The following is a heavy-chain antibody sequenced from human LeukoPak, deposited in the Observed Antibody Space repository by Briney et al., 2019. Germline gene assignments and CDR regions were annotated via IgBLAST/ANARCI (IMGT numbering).Heavy chain of an antibody. J-gene: IGHJ6*02. CDR2: IYSGGST. V-gene: IGHV3-66*01. Sequence: PGGSLRLSCAASGFTVSSNYMSWVRQPPGKGLEWVSVIYSGGSTFYADSVKGRFTISRDNSENTLYLQMNSLRAEDTAVYYCARGPDYYYYGMDVWGQGTTATVSS. CDR3: ARGPDYYYYGMDV. CDR1: GFTVSSNY.